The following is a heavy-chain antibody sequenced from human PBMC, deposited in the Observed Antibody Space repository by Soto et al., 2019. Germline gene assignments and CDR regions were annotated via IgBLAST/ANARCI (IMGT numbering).Heavy chain of an antibody. V-gene: IGHV4-59*01. CDR1: GGSISSYY. CDR3: AREAWNQAGKNWFDP. J-gene: IGHJ5*02. Sequence: PSETLSLTCTVSGGSISSYYWSWIRQPPGKGLEWIGYIYYSGSTNYNPSLKSRVTISVDTSKNQFSLKLSSVTAADTAVYYCAREAWNQAGKNWFDPWGQGTLVTVSS. D-gene: IGHD1-1*01. CDR2: IYYSGST.